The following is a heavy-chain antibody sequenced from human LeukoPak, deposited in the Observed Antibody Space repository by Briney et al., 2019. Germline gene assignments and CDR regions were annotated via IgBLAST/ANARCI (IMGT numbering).Heavy chain of an antibody. CDR3: VRRHDY. Sequence: PGGSVRLSCVASGFDVNDNFMIWVRQAPGQGLEWISIIYASGGAYHSESVKGRFSAFRDTSRNTVFLQMNNLRADDTAMYYCVRRHDYWGQGTLVTVSS. CDR1: GFDVNDNF. CDR2: IYASGGA. J-gene: IGHJ4*02. V-gene: IGHV3-53*01.